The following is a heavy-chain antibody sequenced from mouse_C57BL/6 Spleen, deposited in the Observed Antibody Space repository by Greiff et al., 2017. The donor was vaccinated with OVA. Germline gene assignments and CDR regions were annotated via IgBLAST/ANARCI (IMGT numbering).Heavy chain of an antibody. CDR3: STEGVYDEDDDWFAY. D-gene: IGHD2-4*01. CDR1: GFTINDYY. CDR2: IDPEDGDT. V-gene: IGHV14-1*01. Sequence: VQLQQSGAELVRPGASVKLSCTASGFTINDYYMHWVKQRPEQGLEWIGRIDPEDGDTEYAPKFQGKATMTADTSSNTAYLQLSSLTSEDTAVYYYSTEGVYDEDDDWFAYWGQGTLVTVSA. J-gene: IGHJ3*01.